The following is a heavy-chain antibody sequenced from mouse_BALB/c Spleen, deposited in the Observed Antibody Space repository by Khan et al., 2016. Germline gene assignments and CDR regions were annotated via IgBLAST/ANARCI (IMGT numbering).Heavy chain of an antibody. CDR2: IWPGGST. CDR1: GFSLTNSG. J-gene: IGHJ3*01. CDR3: ARDDQDYDAWFAS. D-gene: IGHD2-4*01. V-gene: IGHV2-9*02. Sequence: QVQLKQSGPGLVAPSQSLSITCTVSGFSLTNSGVHWIRQPPGKGLEWLGVIWPGGSTDYNSALMYSLSITKDNSQNQVFLKMISLQPDDTAMYYCARDDQDYDAWFASWGQGTLVIVSA.